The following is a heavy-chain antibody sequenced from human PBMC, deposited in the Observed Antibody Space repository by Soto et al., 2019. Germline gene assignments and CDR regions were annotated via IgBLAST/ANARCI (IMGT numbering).Heavy chain of an antibody. CDR3: ISHSPEDMIRT. D-gene: IGHD2-15*01. CDR2: IRNKANSYAT. V-gene: IGHV3-73*02. CDR1: GFTFSGSS. J-gene: IGHJ4*02. Sequence: EVQLVESGGGLVQPGGSLKLSCAASGFTFSGSSVHWGRQASGKGLEWVGRIRNKANSYATAYAASVRGRFTISRDDSKNTAFLQMNSLNTEDTAVYYCISHSPEDMIRTWGQGTLVTVSS.